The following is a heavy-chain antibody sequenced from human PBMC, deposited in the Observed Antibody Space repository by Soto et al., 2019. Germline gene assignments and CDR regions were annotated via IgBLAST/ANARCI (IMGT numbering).Heavy chain of an antibody. J-gene: IGHJ6*02. CDR1: GYTFTSYG. D-gene: IGHD6-19*01. Sequence: ASVKVSCKASGYTFTSYGISWVRQAPGQGLEGMGWISAYNGNTNYAQKLQGRVTMTTDTSTTTAYMELRSLRSDDTAVYYCARVSANSSGWYYSYYGMDVWGQGTTVTVSS. CDR3: ARVSANSSGWYYSYYGMDV. CDR2: ISAYNGNT. V-gene: IGHV1-18*01.